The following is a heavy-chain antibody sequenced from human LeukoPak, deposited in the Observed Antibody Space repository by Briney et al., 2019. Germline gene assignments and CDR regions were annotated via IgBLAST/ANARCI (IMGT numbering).Heavy chain of an antibody. Sequence: GSLRLSCAASGFTFSSYAMSWVRQPPGKGLEWIESIYYSGSTYYSPSLKSRVTISVDTSKNQFSLKLSSVTAADTAVYYCARGRRSGWYYLDYWGQGTLVTVSS. CDR1: GFTFSSYA. V-gene: IGHV4-38-2*01. D-gene: IGHD6-19*01. CDR3: ARGRRSGWYYLDY. CDR2: IYYSGST. J-gene: IGHJ4*02.